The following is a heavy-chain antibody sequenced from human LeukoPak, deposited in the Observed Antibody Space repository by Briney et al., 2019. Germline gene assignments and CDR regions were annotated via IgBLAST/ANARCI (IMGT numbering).Heavy chain of an antibody. V-gene: IGHV1-2*02. CDR3: ARDAISGEGGVDY. Sequence: GASVKVSCKASGYTFTGYYMHWVRQAPGQGLEWMGWINPNSGGTNYAQKFQGRVTMTRDTSISTAYMELSRLRSDDTAVYYCARDAISGEGGVDYWGQGTLVTVSS. D-gene: IGHD1-26*01. CDR2: INPNSGGT. CDR1: GYTFTGYY. J-gene: IGHJ4*02.